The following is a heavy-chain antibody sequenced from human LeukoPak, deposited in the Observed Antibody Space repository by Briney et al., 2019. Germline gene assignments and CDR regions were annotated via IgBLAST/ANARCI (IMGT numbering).Heavy chain of an antibody. D-gene: IGHD1-26*01. CDR2: INPSGGST. CDR3: ARDGGGDRYSGSYYYYYYYMDV. J-gene: IGHJ6*03. Sequence: ASVKVSCKASGYTFTSYYMHWVRQAPGQGLERMGIINPSGGSTSYAQKFQGRVTMTRDTSTSTVYMELSSLRSEDTAVYYCARDGGGDRYSGSYYYYYYYMDVWGKGTTVTVSS. V-gene: IGHV1-46*01. CDR1: GYTFTSYY.